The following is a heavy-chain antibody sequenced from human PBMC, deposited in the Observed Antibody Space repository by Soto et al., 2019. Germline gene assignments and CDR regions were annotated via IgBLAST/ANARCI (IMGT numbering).Heavy chain of an antibody. CDR2: ISYDGSNQ. CDR1: GFTFNIYG. CDR3: AKDQASGQGSFDS. V-gene: IGHV3-30*18. Sequence: GGSLRLSCAASGFTFNIYGMHWVRQAPDKGLEWVALISYDGSNQYYADSVKGRFTISRDNSKNTLFLQLNSLRADDTAVYYCAKDQASGQGSFDSWGQGTLVTVSS. J-gene: IGHJ4*02.